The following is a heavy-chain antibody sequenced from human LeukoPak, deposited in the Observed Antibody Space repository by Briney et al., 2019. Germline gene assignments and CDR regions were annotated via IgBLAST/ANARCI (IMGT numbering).Heavy chain of an antibody. CDR3: AKSRHAEPSSYFDY. CDR2: ISGGGGGT. J-gene: IGHJ4*02. CDR1: GFTFGSYA. Sequence: GGSLRLSCAASGFTFGSYAMTWVRQAPGKGLEWVSAISGGGGGTSYADSVKGRFTISRDNSKSTLYLQMNSLRAEDTAVYYCAKSRHAEPSSYFDYWGQGTLVTVSS. D-gene: IGHD1-14*01. V-gene: IGHV3-23*01.